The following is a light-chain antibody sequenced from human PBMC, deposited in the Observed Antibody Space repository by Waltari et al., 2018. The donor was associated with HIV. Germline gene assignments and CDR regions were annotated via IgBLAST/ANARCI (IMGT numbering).Light chain of an antibody. CDR3: QQRSNWPPIT. CDR1: QSVSSY. V-gene: IGKV3-11*01. Sequence: EIVLTQSPATLSLSPGERATLSCRASQSVSSYLAWYQQKPGQAPRLLIYDASNRATGIPARFSGSGSGTDFTLTISSLEPEDCAVYYCQQRSNWPPITFGGGIKVEIK. CDR2: DAS. J-gene: IGKJ4*01.